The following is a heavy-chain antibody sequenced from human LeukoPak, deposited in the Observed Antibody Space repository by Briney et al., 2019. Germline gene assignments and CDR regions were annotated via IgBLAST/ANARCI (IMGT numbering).Heavy chain of an antibody. CDR3: AREGSTMVRGVLTRNWFDP. J-gene: IGHJ5*02. CDR2: ISYDGSNK. Sequence: GGSLRLSCAASGFTFCSYAMHWVPQAPGKGLEGGADISYDGSNKYYADSVKGRFTISRDNSKNTLYLQMNSLRAEDTAVYYWAREGSTMVRGVLTRNWFDPWGHGTLVTVSS. CDR1: GFTFCSYA. V-gene: IGHV3-30*04. D-gene: IGHD3-10*01.